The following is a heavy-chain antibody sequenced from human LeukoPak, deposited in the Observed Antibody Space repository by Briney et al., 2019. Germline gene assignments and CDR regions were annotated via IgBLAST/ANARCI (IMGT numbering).Heavy chain of an antibody. J-gene: IGHJ4*02. CDR1: GFTFSAYA. D-gene: IGHD6-6*01. V-gene: IGHV3-30-3*01. Sequence: PGRSLRLSCAASGFTFSAYAMHWVRQAPGKGLEWVALISFDGSNKYYVDSVKGRFTISRDNSKNTLYLQMNSLRAEDTAVYYCARDSISEYWGQGTLVTVSS. CDR3: ARDSISEY. CDR2: ISFDGSNK.